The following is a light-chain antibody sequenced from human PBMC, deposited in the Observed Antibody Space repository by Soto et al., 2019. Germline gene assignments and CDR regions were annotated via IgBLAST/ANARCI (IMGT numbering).Light chain of an antibody. CDR2: GAS. J-gene: IGKJ1*01. V-gene: IGKV3-15*01. CDR3: QQYNNWWT. CDR1: QSVSSS. Sequence: EIVMTHSPTTLSVSPGLRSSLSCRASQSVSSSLAWYQQKPGQAPRLLIYGASTRATGIPARLSGSGSGTEFTLTINSLTSEDFAVYYCQQYNNWWTFGQGTKVDIK.